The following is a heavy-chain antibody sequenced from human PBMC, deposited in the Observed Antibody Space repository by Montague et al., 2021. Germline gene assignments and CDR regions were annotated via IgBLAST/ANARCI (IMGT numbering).Heavy chain of an antibody. CDR2: IFHSGST. V-gene: IGHV4-38-2*02. Sequence: SETLSLTCTFSGYSISSGYYWVWIRPPPGKGLEWIGSIFHSGSTYYNPSLKSRVPISVDTSKNQFSLKLTSVTAADTALYYCARDREAAPFDYWGQGTLVTVSS. D-gene: IGHD2-15*01. J-gene: IGHJ4*02. CDR3: ARDREAAPFDY. CDR1: GYSISSGYY.